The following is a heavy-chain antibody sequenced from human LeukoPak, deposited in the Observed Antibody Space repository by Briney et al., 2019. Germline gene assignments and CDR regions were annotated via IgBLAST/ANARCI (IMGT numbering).Heavy chain of an antibody. CDR1: GFTFSSYW. Sequence: GGSLRVSCAASGFTFSSYWMSWVRQAPGKGLEWVADIKPDGSEKYYLDSVKGRFTISRDNAKNLLYLQMNSLRAEDMAVYYCARDWAHYEYWGQGTLVTVSS. V-gene: IGHV3-7*01. D-gene: IGHD3-16*01. CDR3: ARDWAHYEY. CDR2: IKPDGSEK. J-gene: IGHJ4*02.